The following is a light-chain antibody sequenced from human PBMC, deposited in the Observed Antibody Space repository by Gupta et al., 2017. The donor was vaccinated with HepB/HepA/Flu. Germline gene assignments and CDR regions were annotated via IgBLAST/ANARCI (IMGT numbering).Light chain of an antibody. CDR2: GAS. CDR3: QQYNNWPRT. J-gene: IGKJ1*01. CDR1: QSISGR. Sequence: EIVMTLSPATLSVSPGERATLSCRASQSISGRLAWYQQKPGQAPRLLIYGASARATGIPARFSGSGSGTEFTLTISSLQSEDFAVYYCQQYNNWPRTFGQGTKVEIK. V-gene: IGKV3-15*01.